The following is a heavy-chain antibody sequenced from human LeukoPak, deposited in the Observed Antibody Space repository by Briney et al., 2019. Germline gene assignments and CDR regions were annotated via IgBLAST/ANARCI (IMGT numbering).Heavy chain of an antibody. CDR2: INHSGSA. V-gene: IGHV4-34*01. CDR1: DGSFSGYY. Sequence: SETLPLTCAVYDGSFSGYYCSWIRQPPGKGLEWIGEINHSGSANYNPSLKSRVTILLDTSKNQFSLNLSSVTAADTAVYYCARRPRGVIIKTWFDSWGQGTLVTVSS. J-gene: IGHJ5*01. D-gene: IGHD3-10*01. CDR3: ARRPRGVIIKTWFDS.